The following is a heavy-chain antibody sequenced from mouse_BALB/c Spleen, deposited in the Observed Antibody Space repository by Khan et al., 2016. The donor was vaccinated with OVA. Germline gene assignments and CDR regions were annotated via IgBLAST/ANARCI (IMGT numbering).Heavy chain of an antibody. J-gene: IGHJ2*01. V-gene: IGHV3-2*02. CDR3: ARTARIKY. D-gene: IGHD1-2*01. CDR1: GYSITSGSG. CDR2: ISYSGST. Sequence: EVQLVESGPGLAQPSPSLSLTCPVTGYSITSGSGWNWLRQFPGNKLEWMGYISYSGSTNYHPSLKSRISITRDTSTNQFSLQLNTVTTEDTDTYYCARTARIKYWGQGTTLTVSS.